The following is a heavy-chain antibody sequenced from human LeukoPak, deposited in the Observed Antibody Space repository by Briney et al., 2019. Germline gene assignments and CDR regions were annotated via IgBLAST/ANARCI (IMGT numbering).Heavy chain of an antibody. Sequence: SQTLSLTCTVSGGSISSGDYYWSWIRQPPGTGLEWIGYIYYSGSTYYNPSLKSRVTISVDTSKNQFSLKLSSVTAADTAVYYCARALTSSWLADAFDIWGQGTMVTVSS. D-gene: IGHD6-13*01. CDR3: ARALTSSWLADAFDI. J-gene: IGHJ3*02. V-gene: IGHV4-30-4*08. CDR2: IYYSGST. CDR1: GGSISSGDYY.